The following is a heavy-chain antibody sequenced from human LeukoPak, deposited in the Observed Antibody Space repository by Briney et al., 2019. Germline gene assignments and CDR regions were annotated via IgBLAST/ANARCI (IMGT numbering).Heavy chain of an antibody. J-gene: IGHJ4*02. V-gene: IGHV3-7*01. CDR2: IKQDGREK. CDR3: ARVPGVTRYFDY. CDR1: GFTFSSYA. D-gene: IGHD4-23*01. Sequence: GGSLRLSCAASGFTFSSYAMHWVRQAPGKGLECVASIKQDGREKFYADSVKGRFTISRDNAKNSLYLQMNSLRAEDTAVYYCARVPGVTRYFDYWGQGNLVTVSS.